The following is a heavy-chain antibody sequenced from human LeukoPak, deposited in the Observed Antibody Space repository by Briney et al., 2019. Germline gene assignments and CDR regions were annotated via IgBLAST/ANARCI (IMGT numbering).Heavy chain of an antibody. CDR3: VKDRGSGSGCFDY. V-gene: IGHV3-9*01. Sequence: PGGSLRLSCAASGFKFDEYGMHWVRQAPGKGLEWVSGISWNNGDIGYADSVKGRFTISRDNAKNFLFLQMNSLRPEDTALYYCVKDRGSGSGCFDYWGQGTLVTVSS. D-gene: IGHD3-10*01. J-gene: IGHJ4*02. CDR2: ISWNNGDI. CDR1: GFKFDEYG.